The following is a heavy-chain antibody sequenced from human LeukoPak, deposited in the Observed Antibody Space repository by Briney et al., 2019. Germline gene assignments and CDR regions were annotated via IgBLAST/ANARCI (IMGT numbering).Heavy chain of an antibody. Sequence: GGSLRLSCAASGFTVSSNYMSWVRQAPGKGLEWVSVIYSGGSTYYADSVKGRFTISRDNSKNTLYLQINSLRAEDTAVYYCAKSIYVVVVPARTADFWGQGTLVTVSS. CDR2: IYSGGST. V-gene: IGHV3-66*01. CDR1: GFTVSSNY. J-gene: IGHJ4*02. CDR3: AKSIYVVVVPARTADF. D-gene: IGHD2-15*01.